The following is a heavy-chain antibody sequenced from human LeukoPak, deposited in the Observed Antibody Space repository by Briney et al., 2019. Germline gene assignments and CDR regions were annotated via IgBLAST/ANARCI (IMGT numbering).Heavy chain of an antibody. V-gene: IGHV3-23*01. J-gene: IGHJ4*02. CDR3: ANEMGARFGELYFDY. CDR2: ISGSGGST. Sequence: GGSLRLSCAASGFTFSSYAMSWVRQAPGKGLEWVSAISGSGGSTYYADSVKGRFTISRGNSKNTLYLQMNSLRAEDTAVYYCANEMGARFGELYFDYWGQGTLVTVSS. D-gene: IGHD3-10*01. CDR1: GFTFSSYA.